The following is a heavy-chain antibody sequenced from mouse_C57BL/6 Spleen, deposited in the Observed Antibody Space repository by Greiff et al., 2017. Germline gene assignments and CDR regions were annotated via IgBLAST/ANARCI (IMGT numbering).Heavy chain of an antibody. Sequence: QVHVKQSGAELVKPGASVKISCKASGYAFSSYWMNWVKQRPGKGLEWIGQIYPGDGDTNYNGKFKGKATLTADKSSSTAYMQLSSLTSEDSAVYVCAREGLITTVVAPYFDYWGQGTTLTVSS. CDR1: GYAFSSYW. CDR2: IYPGDGDT. CDR3: AREGLITTVVAPYFDY. D-gene: IGHD1-1*01. J-gene: IGHJ2*01. V-gene: IGHV1-80*01.